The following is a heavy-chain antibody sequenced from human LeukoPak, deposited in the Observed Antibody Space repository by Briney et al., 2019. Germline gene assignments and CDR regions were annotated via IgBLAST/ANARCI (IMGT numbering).Heavy chain of an antibody. CDR2: INHSGST. D-gene: IGHD3-9*01. CDR1: GGSFSGYY. Sequence: PSETLSLTCALYGGSFSGYYWTWIRQPPGKGLEWIGEINHSGSTNYSPSLKSRVTISLDTSKNQFSLKLTSVTAADTAVYYCARGSRLTGTFDIWGQGTMVTASS. V-gene: IGHV4-34*01. CDR3: ARGSRLTGTFDI. J-gene: IGHJ3*02.